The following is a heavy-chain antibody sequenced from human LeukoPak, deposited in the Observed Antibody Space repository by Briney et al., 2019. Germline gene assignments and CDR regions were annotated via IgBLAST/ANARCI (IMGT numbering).Heavy chain of an antibody. D-gene: IGHD6-13*01. CDR3: ANGYSSSPGFDY. Sequence: SETLSLTCAVYGGSFSGYYWSWIRQPPGKGLEWMGEINHSGSTNYNPSLKSRVTISVDTSKNQFSLKLSSVTAADTAVYYCANGYSSSPGFDYWGQGTLVTVSS. V-gene: IGHV4-34*01. CDR2: INHSGST. J-gene: IGHJ4*02. CDR1: GGSFSGYY.